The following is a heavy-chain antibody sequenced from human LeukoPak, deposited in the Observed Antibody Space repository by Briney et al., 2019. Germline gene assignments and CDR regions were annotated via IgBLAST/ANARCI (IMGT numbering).Heavy chain of an antibody. D-gene: IGHD1-1*01. CDR1: SGSISSYY. V-gene: IGHV4-4*07. Sequence: SETLSLTCTVSSGSISSYYWGWIRQPAGKGLEWIGRMYTSRSTNYNPSLKSRVTMSVDTSKNQFSLKLSSVTAADTAVYYCARAWTSYDYYYYMDVWGKGTTVTVSS. J-gene: IGHJ6*03. CDR3: ARAWTSYDYYYYMDV. CDR2: MYTSRST.